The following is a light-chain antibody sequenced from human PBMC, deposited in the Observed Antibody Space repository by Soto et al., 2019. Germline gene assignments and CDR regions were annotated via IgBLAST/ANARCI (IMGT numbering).Light chain of an antibody. Sequence: EIVLTQSPGTLSLSPGERATLSCRTSQSVSSSYLAWYQQKPGQAPRLLIYGASSRATGIPDRFSGSGSGTDFTLTISRLEPEDFAVYYCQQYNLWPLTFGGGTRVEIK. V-gene: IGKV3-20*01. CDR1: QSVSSSY. CDR3: QQYNLWPLT. CDR2: GAS. J-gene: IGKJ4*01.